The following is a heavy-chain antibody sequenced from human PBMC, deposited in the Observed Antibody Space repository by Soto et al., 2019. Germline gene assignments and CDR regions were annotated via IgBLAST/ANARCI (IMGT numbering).Heavy chain of an antibody. J-gene: IGHJ4*02. D-gene: IGHD6-13*01. V-gene: IGHV3-30*18. CDR2: ISYDGSNK. CDR3: AKDGGGGQHIAAAGTYVWYYFDY. Sequence: QVQLVESGGGVVQPGRSLRLSCAASGFTFSSYGMHWVRQAPGKGLEWVAVISYDGSNKYYADSVKGRFTISRDNSKNTLYLQMNSRRAEDTAVYYCAKDGGGGQHIAAAGTYVWYYFDYWGQGTLVTVSS. CDR1: GFTFSSYG.